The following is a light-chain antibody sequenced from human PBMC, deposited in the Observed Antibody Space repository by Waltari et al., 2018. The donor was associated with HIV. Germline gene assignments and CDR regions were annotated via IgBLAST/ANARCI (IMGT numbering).Light chain of an antibody. V-gene: IGLV1-40*01. Sequence: QSILTQPPSVSGAPGQRVTISCTGSSSNIGANYGVHWYQQLPGTAPKLLISGNINRPSGVPDRFSGSKSGTSASLAITGLQAEDEADYYCQSYDSSLRVRVFGGGTKLTVL. CDR2: GNI. CDR3: QSYDSSLRVRV. J-gene: IGLJ3*02. CDR1: SSNIGANYG.